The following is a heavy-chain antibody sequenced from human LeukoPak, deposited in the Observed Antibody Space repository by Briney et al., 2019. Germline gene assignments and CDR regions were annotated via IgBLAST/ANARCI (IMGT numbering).Heavy chain of an antibody. CDR2: ISGSGGST. CDR1: GFTFSSYA. Sequence: GGSLRLSCAASGFTFSSYAMSWVRQAPGKGLEWVSAISGSGGSTYYADSVKGRFTISRDNSKNTLYLRMNSLRAEDTAVYYCAKDPHSSSWYRLAFDIWGQGTMVTVSS. J-gene: IGHJ3*02. V-gene: IGHV3-23*01. CDR3: AKDPHSSSWYRLAFDI. D-gene: IGHD6-13*01.